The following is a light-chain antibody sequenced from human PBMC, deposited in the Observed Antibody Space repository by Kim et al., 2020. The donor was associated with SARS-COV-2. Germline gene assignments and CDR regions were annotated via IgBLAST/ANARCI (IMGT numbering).Light chain of an antibody. CDR3: QVWDSGTNHYV. CDR2: YDS. V-gene: IGLV3-21*04. Sequence: APGQTGRISWEGDAIHAKYFLWYQQKPARAPVLVMFYDSDRPPGIPERFSGSNSGSTATLTISRADAGDEADYYCQVWDSGTNHYVFGSGTKVTVL. CDR1: AIHAKY. J-gene: IGLJ1*01.